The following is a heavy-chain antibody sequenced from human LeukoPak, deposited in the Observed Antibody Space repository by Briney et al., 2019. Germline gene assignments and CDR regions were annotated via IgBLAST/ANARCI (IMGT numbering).Heavy chain of an antibody. D-gene: IGHD6-19*01. CDR1: GGSTSSYY. Sequence: PSETLSLTCTVSGGSTSSYYWSWIRQPPGKGLEWIGYIYYSGSTNYNPSLKSRLTISIDTSKNQFSLKLSSVTAADTAVYYCARHSGAGTGFVDWGQGTLVTVSS. CDR2: IYYSGST. J-gene: IGHJ4*02. CDR3: ARHSGAGTGFVD. V-gene: IGHV4-59*08.